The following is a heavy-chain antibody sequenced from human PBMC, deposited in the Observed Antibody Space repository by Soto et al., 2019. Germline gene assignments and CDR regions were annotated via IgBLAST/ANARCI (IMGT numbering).Heavy chain of an antibody. CDR2: IIPIFGTA. J-gene: IGHJ5*02. V-gene: IGHV1-69*06. D-gene: IGHD2-2*01. CDR1: GGTFSSYA. CDR3: ARWGCGSTSCFRGWFDP. Sequence: QVQLVQSGAEVKKPGSSVKVSCKASGGTFSSYAISWVRQAPGQGLEWMGGIIPIFGTANYAQKFQGRVTITADKSTSTAYMELSSLRSEDTAVYYCARWGCGSTSCFRGWFDPWGQGTLVTVSS.